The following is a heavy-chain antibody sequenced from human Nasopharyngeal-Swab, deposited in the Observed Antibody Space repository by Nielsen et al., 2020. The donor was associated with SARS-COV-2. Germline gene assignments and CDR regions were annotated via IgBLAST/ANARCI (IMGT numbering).Heavy chain of an antibody. D-gene: IGHD1-26*01. Sequence: SETLSLTCTVSGRSISSSSSYWGWIRQPPGKGLEWIGSIYYSGSTYYNPSLKSRVTISVDTSKIQFSLKLTSVTAADTAVYYCARGGGSYARPYNWFDPWGQGILVTVSS. V-gene: IGHV4-39*01. CDR1: GRSISSSSSY. CDR3: ARGGGSYARPYNWFDP. CDR2: IYYSGST. J-gene: IGHJ5*02.